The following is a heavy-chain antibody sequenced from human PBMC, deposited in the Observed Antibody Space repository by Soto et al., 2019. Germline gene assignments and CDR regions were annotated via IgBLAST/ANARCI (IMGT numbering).Heavy chain of an antibody. V-gene: IGHV5-51*01. D-gene: IGHD5-12*01. CDR2: IYPGDSDT. CDR3: ARQVAHGYYFYGMDV. Sequence: GESLKISCKGSGYTFNTNWIGWVRQMPGKGLEWMGIIYPGDSDTRYSPSFQGQVTISADKSISTAYLQWSSLKASDTAMYYCARQVAHGYYFYGMDVWGQGTTVTVS. CDR1: GYTFNTNW. J-gene: IGHJ6*02.